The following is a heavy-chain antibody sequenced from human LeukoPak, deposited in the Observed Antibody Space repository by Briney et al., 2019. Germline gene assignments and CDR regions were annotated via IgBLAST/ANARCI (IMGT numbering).Heavy chain of an antibody. J-gene: IGHJ5*02. CDR1: GFTFDDYG. D-gene: IGHD3-10*01. CDR2: INWNGGST. Sequence: GGSLRLSCAASGFTFDDYGMSWVRHAPGKGLEWVSGINWNGGSTVYADSVKGRFTISRDNAKNSLYLQMNSLRAEDTALYYCARVVSMVRGVIITSWFDPWGQGTLVTVSS. CDR3: ARVVSMVRGVIITSWFDP. V-gene: IGHV3-20*04.